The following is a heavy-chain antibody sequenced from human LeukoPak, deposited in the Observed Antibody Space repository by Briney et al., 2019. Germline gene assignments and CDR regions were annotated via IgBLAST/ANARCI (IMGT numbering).Heavy chain of an antibody. J-gene: IGHJ4*02. Sequence: GGSLSLSCAASGVTISSYSMNWVRQPPGKGPEWVSYISCSSSTIYYAASVKGRFIISRDSATHSLYLQINSLRADDPPPYSCPRDPSGESGYGGYWGQGTLVTVSS. D-gene: IGHD5-12*01. V-gene: IGHV3-48*04. CDR1: GVTISSYS. CDR3: PRDPSGESGYGGY. CDR2: ISCSSSTI.